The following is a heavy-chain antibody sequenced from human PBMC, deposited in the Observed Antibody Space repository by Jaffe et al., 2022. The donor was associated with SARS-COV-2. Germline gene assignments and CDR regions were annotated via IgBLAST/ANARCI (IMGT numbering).Heavy chain of an antibody. J-gene: IGHJ6*02. CDR2: IKQDGSEK. Sequence: EVQLVESGGGLVQPGGSLRLSCAASGFTFSSYWMSWVRQAPGKGLEWVANIKQDGSEKYYVDSVKGRFTISRDNAKNSLYLQMNSLRAEDTAVYYCAREGILTGYYLPVTYYYYGMDVWGQGTTVTVSS. CDR1: GFTFSSYW. CDR3: AREGILTGYYLPVTYYYYGMDV. V-gene: IGHV3-7*01. D-gene: IGHD3-9*01.